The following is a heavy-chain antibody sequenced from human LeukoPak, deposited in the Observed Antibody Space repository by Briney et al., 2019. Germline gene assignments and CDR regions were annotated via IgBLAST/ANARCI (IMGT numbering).Heavy chain of an antibody. CDR1: GYTFTGYY. CDR3: AREGIRWELVFDY. Sequence: ASVKVSCKTSGYTFTGYYMHWVRQAPGQGLEWMGWINPNNGDTKYAQKFLGRVTMTRDTSISTAYMELSSLRSEDTAVYYCAREGIRWELVFDYWGQGTLVTVSS. CDR2: INPNNGDT. V-gene: IGHV1-2*02. J-gene: IGHJ4*02. D-gene: IGHD1-26*01.